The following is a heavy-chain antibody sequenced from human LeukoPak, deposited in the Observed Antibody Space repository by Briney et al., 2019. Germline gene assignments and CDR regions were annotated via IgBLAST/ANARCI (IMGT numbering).Heavy chain of an antibody. CDR1: GFTFSSYG. V-gene: IGHV3-33*01. Sequence: PGGSLRLSCAASGFTFSSYGMHWVRQAPGKGLEWVAVIWYDGSNKYYADSVKGRFTISRDNSKNTLYLQMNSLRAEDTAVYYCARDSGNSVMDVWGEGTTVTVSS. J-gene: IGHJ6*03. D-gene: IGHD4-23*01. CDR3: ARDSGNSVMDV. CDR2: IWYDGSNK.